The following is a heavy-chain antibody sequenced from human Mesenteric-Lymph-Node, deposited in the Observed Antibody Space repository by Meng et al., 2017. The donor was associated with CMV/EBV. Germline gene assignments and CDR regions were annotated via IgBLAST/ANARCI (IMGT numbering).Heavy chain of an antibody. CDR3: ARILGSGAFDI. V-gene: IGHV3-7*01. CDR1: GFTFYNYA. D-gene: IGHD3-10*01. Sequence: GESLKISCATSGFTFYNYAMTWVRQAPGKGLEWVANIKQDGSEKYYVDSVKGRFTISRDNAKNSLYLQMNSLRAEDTAVYYCARILGSGAFDIWGQGTMVTVSS. CDR2: IKQDGSEK. J-gene: IGHJ3*02.